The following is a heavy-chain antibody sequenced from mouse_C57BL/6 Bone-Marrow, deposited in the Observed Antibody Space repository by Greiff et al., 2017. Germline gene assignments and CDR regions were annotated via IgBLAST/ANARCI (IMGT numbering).Heavy chain of an antibody. Sequence: VQLQQSGAELVKPGASVKLSCKASGYTFTSYWMQWVKQRPGQGLEWIGEIDPSDSYTNYNQKFKGKATLTVDTSSSTAYMQLSSLTSEDSAVYYCARSLITTVGPWYFDVWGTGTTVTVSS. CDR1: GYTFTSYW. V-gene: IGHV1-50*01. CDR3: ARSLITTVGPWYFDV. D-gene: IGHD1-1*01. CDR2: IDPSDSYT. J-gene: IGHJ1*03.